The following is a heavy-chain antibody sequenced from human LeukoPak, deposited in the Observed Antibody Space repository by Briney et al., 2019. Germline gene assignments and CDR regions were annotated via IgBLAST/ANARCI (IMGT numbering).Heavy chain of an antibody. D-gene: IGHD2-2*01. CDR2: ISGNGGST. V-gene: IGHV3-23*01. J-gene: IGHJ4*02. Sequence: PGGSLRLSCAASGFTFSTYSMNWVRQAPGKGLEWVSSISGNGGSTYYADSVKGRFTISRDNSKNTLYLRMNSLSAEDTAVYYCAKGVVVVPAAKGFHFDYWGQGTLVTVSS. CDR3: AKGVVVVPAAKGFHFDY. CDR1: GFTFSTYS.